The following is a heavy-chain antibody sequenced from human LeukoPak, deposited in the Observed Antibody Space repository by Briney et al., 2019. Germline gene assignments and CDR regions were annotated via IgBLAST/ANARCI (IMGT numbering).Heavy chain of an antibody. D-gene: IGHD4-17*01. CDR3: SRGLHDYGDSNYYFDQ. CDR1: GFTFGDDA. CDR2: IRKKGYGETT. V-gene: IGHV3-49*03. Sequence: PGGSLRLSCTASGFTFGDDAWSWFRQAPGKGLEWICFIRKKGYGETTDYAASVRGRFTISRDDAKSIAYLQMNSLKTEDTALYYCSRGLHDYGDSNYYFDQWGRGTLVTVSS. J-gene: IGHJ4*02.